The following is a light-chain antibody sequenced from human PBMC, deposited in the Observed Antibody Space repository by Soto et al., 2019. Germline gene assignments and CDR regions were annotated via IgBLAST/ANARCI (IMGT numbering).Light chain of an antibody. CDR3: SSYTSSSTYVV. J-gene: IGLJ2*01. CDR2: DVS. CDR1: SSDVGGYNY. V-gene: IGLV2-14*01. Sequence: QSVLTQPASVSGSPGQSITISCTATSSDVGGYNYVSWYQQHPGKAPKLMIYDVSNRPSGVSNRFSGSKSGNKASLTISGLQAEDEADYYCSSYTSSSTYVVFGGGTKLTVL.